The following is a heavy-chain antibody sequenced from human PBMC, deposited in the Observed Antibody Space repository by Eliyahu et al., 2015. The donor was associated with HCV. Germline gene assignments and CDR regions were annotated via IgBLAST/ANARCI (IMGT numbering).Heavy chain of an antibody. J-gene: IGHJ4*02. CDR3: ARDGHITTVRGVIIDY. D-gene: IGHD3-10*01. CDR2: ISAYNGDT. V-gene: IGHV1-18*01. Sequence: QVQLVQSGAEVKKPGASVKVSCKXSGXTFTSXGIPWXRQAPGQGLEWMGWISAYNGDTNYAQKLQGRVTMTTDTSTSTAYMELRSLRSDDTAVYYCARDGHITTVRGVIIDYWGQGTLVTVSS. CDR1: GXTFTSXG.